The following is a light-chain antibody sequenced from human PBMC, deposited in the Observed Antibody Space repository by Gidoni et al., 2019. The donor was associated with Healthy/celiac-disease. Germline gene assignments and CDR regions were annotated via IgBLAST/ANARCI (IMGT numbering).Light chain of an antibody. CDR1: QSVSSSY. CDR2: GAS. CDR3: QQYGSSPPLT. Sequence: VLTQSPRTLSLSPGERATLSCRASQSVSSSYLAWYQQKPGQAPRLLIYGASSRATCIPDRFSGSGSGTDFTLTISRLEPEDFAVYYCQQYGSSPPLTFGGGTKVEIK. J-gene: IGKJ4*01. V-gene: IGKV3-20*01.